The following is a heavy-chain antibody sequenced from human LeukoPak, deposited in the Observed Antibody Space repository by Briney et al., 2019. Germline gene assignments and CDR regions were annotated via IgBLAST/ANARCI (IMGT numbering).Heavy chain of an antibody. CDR1: GFTFNNYW. J-gene: IGHJ4*02. Sequence: PGGSLRLSCAASGFTFNNYWMNWVRQAPGKGLEWGANIKQDGSEKYYVDSVKGRFTISRDNAKNSLFLQMASLRDDDRAIYYCRKGYKAKWDCHFDYWGQGSMVTVSS. V-gene: IGHV3-7*01. CDR3: RKGYKAKWDCHFDY. CDR2: IKQDGSEK. D-gene: IGHD1-1*01.